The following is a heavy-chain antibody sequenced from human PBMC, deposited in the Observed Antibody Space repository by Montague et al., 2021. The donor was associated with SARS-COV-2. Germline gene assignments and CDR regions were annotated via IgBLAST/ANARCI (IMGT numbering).Heavy chain of an antibody. Sequence: SLRLSCAASGLTVSSNYMSWVRQAPGKGLEWVSVIYSGGSTYYADSVKGRFTISRDNSKNTLYLQMNSLRAEDTAVYYCAKTLMTTVTTWAFDIGGQGTMVTVSS. D-gene: IGHD4-17*01. CDR2: IYSGGST. CDR3: AKTLMTTVTTWAFDI. J-gene: IGHJ3*02. V-gene: IGHV3-53*01. CDR1: GLTVSSNY.